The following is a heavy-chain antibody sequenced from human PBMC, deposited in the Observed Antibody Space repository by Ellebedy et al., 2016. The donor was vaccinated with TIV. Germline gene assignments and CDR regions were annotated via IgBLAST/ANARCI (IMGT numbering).Heavy chain of an antibody. CDR2: IYYSGST. V-gene: IGHV4-31*03. Sequence: SETLSLXXTVSGGSISSGGYYWSWIRQHPGKGLEWIGYIYYSGSTYYNPSLKSRVTISVDTSKNQFSLKLSSVTAADTAVYYCARGWRSGYEELSRNDAFDIWGQGTMVTVSS. D-gene: IGHD5-12*01. J-gene: IGHJ3*02. CDR1: GGSISSGGYY. CDR3: ARGWRSGYEELSRNDAFDI.